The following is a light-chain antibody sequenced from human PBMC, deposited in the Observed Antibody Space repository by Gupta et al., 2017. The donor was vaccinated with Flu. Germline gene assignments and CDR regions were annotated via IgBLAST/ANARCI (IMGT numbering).Light chain of an antibody. V-gene: IGLV3-25*02. J-gene: IGLJ2*01. CDR1: ALVNQY. Sequence: SPELTQPPLVSVSPGQTALITCSGDALVNQYTYWYQKKPGQAPVLVLYKDTERPPGIPERFSGYSSGTTVILIISGAQAEDEAYYFCPSSDSSVDYEFFGGGTKLTIL. CDR3: PSSDSSVDYEF. CDR2: KDT.